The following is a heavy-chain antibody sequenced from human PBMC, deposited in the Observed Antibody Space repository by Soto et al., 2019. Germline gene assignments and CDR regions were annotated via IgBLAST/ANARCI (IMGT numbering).Heavy chain of an antibody. D-gene: IGHD1-1*01. CDR1: GGTFSSYT. CDR2: IIPILGIA. J-gene: IGHJ3*02. Sequence: QVQLVQSGAEVKKPGSSVKVSCKASGGTFSSYTISWVQQAPGQGLEWMGRIIPILGIANDAQKFQGRVTITADKPTSTAYRELSSLRSEATAVYYCARATTSFLANDVFDIWCQGKMVTVSS. V-gene: IGHV1-69*02. CDR3: ARATTSFLANDVFDI.